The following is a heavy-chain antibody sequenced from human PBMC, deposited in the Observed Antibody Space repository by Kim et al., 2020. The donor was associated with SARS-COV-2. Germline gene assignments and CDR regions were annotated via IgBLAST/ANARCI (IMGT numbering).Heavy chain of an antibody. CDR1: GFTFSSYW. D-gene: IGHD6-13*01. V-gene: IGHV3-7*01. CDR3: ARGSTPYSSSWYVIDPGFPFFDH. Sequence: GGSLRLSCAASGFTFSSYWMSWVRQAPGKGLEWVANIKQDGSEKYYVDSVKGRFTSSRDNAKNSLYLQMNSLRAEATAVYYCARGSTPYSSSWYVIDPGFPFFDHWGQGTLVTVSS. CDR2: IKQDGSEK. J-gene: IGHJ4*02.